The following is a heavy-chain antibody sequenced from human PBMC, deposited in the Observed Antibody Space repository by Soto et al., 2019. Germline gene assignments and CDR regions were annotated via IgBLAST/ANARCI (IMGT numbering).Heavy chain of an antibody. J-gene: IGHJ4*02. CDR2: INHSGST. CDR1: GGSFSGYY. D-gene: IGHD2-21*01. V-gene: IGHV4-34*01. CDR3: ARARPGQEVVIAHHYFDY. Sequence: PSETLSLTCAVYGGSFSGYYWSWIRQPPGKGLEWIGEINHSGSTNYNPSLKSRVTISVDTSKNQFSLKLSSVTAADTAVYYCARARPGQEVVIAHHYFDYWGQGTLVTVSS.